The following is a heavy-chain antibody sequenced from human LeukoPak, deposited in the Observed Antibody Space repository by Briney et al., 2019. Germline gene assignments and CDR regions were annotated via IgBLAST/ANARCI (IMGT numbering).Heavy chain of an antibody. Sequence: PGGSLRLPCAASGFTFSSYAMTWVRQAPGKGLEWVSAISGIGGSTYYADSGTGRFTTSSDNSKNTLYLQTNSLSAEDTAVYSCAKASYYYILTGYSMGADYWGQGTLVTVSS. CDR2: ISGIGGST. J-gene: IGHJ4*02. CDR3: AKASYYYILTGYSMGADY. D-gene: IGHD3-9*01. V-gene: IGHV3-23*01. CDR1: GFTFSSYA.